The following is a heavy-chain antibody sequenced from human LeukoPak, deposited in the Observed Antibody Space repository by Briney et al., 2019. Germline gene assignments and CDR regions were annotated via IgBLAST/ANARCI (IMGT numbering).Heavy chain of an antibody. J-gene: IGHJ4*02. CDR3: ARVNPRIAALDY. CDR2: IYYSGSS. Sequence: PSETLSLTCSVSGGSISSTAYYWGWIRQPPGTGLEWIGSIYYSGSSYYNPSLKSRVTISGDTSKNQFSLKLSSVTAADTAVYYCARVNPRIAALDYWGQGTLVTVSS. D-gene: IGHD6-6*01. V-gene: IGHV4-39*07. CDR1: GGSISSTAYY.